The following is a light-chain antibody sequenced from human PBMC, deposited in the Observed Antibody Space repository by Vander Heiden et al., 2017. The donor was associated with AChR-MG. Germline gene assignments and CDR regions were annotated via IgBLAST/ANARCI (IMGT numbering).Light chain of an antibody. CDR2: GAS. J-gene: IGKJ5*01. Sequence: EIVMTQSPATLPVSPGERAILSCRASQSVRRNLAWYQHKPGQAPRLLIYGASTRATGIPARFSGSGSGTEFTLTISSLQSEDFAVYFCQQFDKWPPAFGQGTRLEI. CDR3: QQFDKWPPA. CDR1: QSVRRN. V-gene: IGKV3-15*01.